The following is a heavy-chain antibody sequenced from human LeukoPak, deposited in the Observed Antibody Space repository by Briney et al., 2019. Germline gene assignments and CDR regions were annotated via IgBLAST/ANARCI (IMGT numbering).Heavy chain of an antibody. J-gene: IGHJ4*02. CDR2: ISGSGGST. D-gene: IGHD6-6*01. V-gene: IGHV3-23*01. Sequence: GGSLRLSCAASGFTFSRYAMSWVRQAPGKGLEWVSAISGSGGSTYYADSVKGRFTISRDNSKNTLYLQMNSLRAEDTAVYYCAKDDEYSSSDHYFDYWGQGTLVTVSS. CDR3: AKDDEYSSSDHYFDY. CDR1: GFTFSRYA.